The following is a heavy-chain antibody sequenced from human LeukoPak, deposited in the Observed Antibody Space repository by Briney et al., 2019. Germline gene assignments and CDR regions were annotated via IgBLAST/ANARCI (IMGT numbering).Heavy chain of an antibody. CDR3: AREIWIIAAAGTGSDY. J-gene: IGHJ4*02. CDR1: GFTFSSYA. D-gene: IGHD6-13*01. CDR2: ISSSSSTI. V-gene: IGHV3-48*01. Sequence: GGSLRLSCAASGFTFSSYAMSWVRQAPGKGLEWVSYISSSSSTIYYADSVKGRFTISRDNAKNSLYLQMNSLRAEDTAVYYCAREIWIIAAAGTGSDYWGQGTLVTVSS.